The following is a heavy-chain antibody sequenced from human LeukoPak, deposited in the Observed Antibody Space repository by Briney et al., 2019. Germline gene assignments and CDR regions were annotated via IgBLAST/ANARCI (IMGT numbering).Heavy chain of an antibody. CDR3: AKIGPIVGDVVYF. Sequence: GGSLRLSCAASGFTFSSYGLHWVRQAPGKGLEWVAFIRYDATGQYYADSVTGRFTISRDNSKSMLYLQMNSLRPEDTAMYYCAKIGPIVGDVVYFWGQGTLVTVPS. J-gene: IGHJ4*02. D-gene: IGHD1-26*01. V-gene: IGHV3-30*02. CDR2: IRYDATGQ. CDR1: GFTFSSYG.